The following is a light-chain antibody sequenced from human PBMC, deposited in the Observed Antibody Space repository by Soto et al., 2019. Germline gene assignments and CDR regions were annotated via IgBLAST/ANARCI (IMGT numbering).Light chain of an antibody. J-gene: IGKJ2*01. Sequence: DIQMTQSPSSLSVSVGDRVTITCRASQSITNYLNWYHQKPGKAPKLLVYPASSLQSGVPSRFNGNGSGTDFTLTISSLQPEDFASYYCQQSDSYPYTFGQGTKLEIK. CDR2: PAS. CDR3: QQSDSYPYT. V-gene: IGKV1-39*01. CDR1: QSITNY.